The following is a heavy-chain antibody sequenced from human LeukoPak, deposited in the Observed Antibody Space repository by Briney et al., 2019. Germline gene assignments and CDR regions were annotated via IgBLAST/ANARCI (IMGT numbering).Heavy chain of an antibody. D-gene: IGHD3-16*02. CDR2: INPSGGST. J-gene: IGHJ4*02. CDR3: AGSLMITFGGVIVPPGY. V-gene: IGHV1-46*01. Sequence: ASVKVSCKASGYTFTSYYMHWVRQAPGQGLEWMGIINPSGGSTSYAQKFQGRVTMTRDTSTSTVYMELSSLRSEDTAVYYCAGSLMITFGGVIVPPGYWGQGTLVTVSS. CDR1: GYTFTSYY.